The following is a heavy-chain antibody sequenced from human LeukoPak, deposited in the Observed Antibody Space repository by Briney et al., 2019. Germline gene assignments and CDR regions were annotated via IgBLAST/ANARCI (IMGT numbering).Heavy chain of an antibody. V-gene: IGHV4-39*07. CDR3: ARGGMVRLYYYYYYMDV. Sequence: SETLSLTCTVSGGSISSYYWGWIRQPPGKGLEWIGSIYYSGSTYYNPSLKSRVTISVDTSKNQFSLKLSSVTAADTAVYYCARGGMVRLYYYYYYMDVWGKGTTVTVS. D-gene: IGHD3-10*01. J-gene: IGHJ6*03. CDR2: IYYSGST. CDR1: GGSISSYY.